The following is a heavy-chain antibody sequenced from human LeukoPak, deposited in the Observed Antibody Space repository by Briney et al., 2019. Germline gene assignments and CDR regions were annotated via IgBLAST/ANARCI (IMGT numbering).Heavy chain of an antibody. Sequence: ASVKVSCKASGYTFTSYYMHWVRQAPGQGLEWMGIINPSGGSTSCAQKCQGRVTMTRDTSTSTVYMELSSMRSEDTAVYYCARAGTKWRIAAAGRGGYNWFDPWGQGTLVTVSS. J-gene: IGHJ5*02. CDR2: INPSGGST. V-gene: IGHV1-46*01. CDR3: ARAGTKWRIAAAGRGGYNWFDP. CDR1: GYTFTSYY. D-gene: IGHD6-13*01.